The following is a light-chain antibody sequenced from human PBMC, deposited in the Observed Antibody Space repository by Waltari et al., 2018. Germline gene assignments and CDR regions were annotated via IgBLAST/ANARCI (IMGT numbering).Light chain of an antibody. CDR1: SSNIVNNY. CDR2: DDD. V-gene: IGLV1-51*01. Sequence: QSVLTQPPSVSAAPGQKVTISCSGSSSNIVNNYVSWYQQVPGTAPKLLIYDDDKRPSGIPDRFSGSKSGTSATLGITGLQTGDEADYYGGTWDSSLSAWVFGGGTKLTVL. CDR3: GTWDSSLSAWV. J-gene: IGLJ3*02.